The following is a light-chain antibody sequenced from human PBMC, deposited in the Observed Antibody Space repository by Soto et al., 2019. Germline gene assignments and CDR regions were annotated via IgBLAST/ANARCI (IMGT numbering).Light chain of an antibody. CDR2: DAS. CDR1: QSVSSY. Sequence: EIVLTQSRSTLSFSPVERATLSGRASQSVSSYLAWYQQKPGQAPRLLIYDASNRATGIPARFSGSGSGTDFTLTISSLEPEDFAVYYCQQRSNWPPTFGQGTKVDIK. V-gene: IGKV3-11*01. CDR3: QQRSNWPPT. J-gene: IGKJ1*01.